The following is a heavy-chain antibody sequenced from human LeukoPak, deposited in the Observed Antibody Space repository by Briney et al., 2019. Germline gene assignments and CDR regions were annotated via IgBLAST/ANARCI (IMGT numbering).Heavy chain of an antibody. Sequence: SLRLSCAASGFTFDDYAMHWVRQAPGKGLEWVSGISWNGGSIGYADSVKGRFTFSRDNAKNSLYLQMNSLRAEDTALYYCAKDKGGSYPWYYFDYWGQGTLVTVSS. CDR3: AKDKGGSYPWYYFDY. CDR1: GFTFDDYA. J-gene: IGHJ4*02. D-gene: IGHD1-26*01. V-gene: IGHV3-9*01. CDR2: ISWNGGSI.